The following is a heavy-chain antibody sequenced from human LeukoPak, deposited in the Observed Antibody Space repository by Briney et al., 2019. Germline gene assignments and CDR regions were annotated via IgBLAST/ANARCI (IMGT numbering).Heavy chain of an antibody. CDR2: IWFDGSHQ. CDR1: GFTFSNYG. V-gene: IGHV3-30*02. CDR3: AKEGIARVTTPFYFDH. Sequence: GGSLRLSCGASGFTFSNYGMHWVRQAPGKGLEWVAFIWFDGSHQEYAHSVKGRFAISRDNSKNTLYLQIKSLRADDTAVYFCAKEGIARVTTPFYFDHWGQGSQVTVSS. D-gene: IGHD4-17*01. J-gene: IGHJ4*02.